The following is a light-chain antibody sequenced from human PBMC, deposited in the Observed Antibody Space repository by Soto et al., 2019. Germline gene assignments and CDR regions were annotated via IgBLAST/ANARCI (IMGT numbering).Light chain of an antibody. J-gene: IGKJ1*01. CDR1: QSISSY. Sequence: EVVLTQSPYTLSLPPGERATLSCRASQSISSYLAWYQQKPGQAPRLLIYDASNRATGIPARFSGSGSGTDFTLTISSLEPEDFAVYYCQQRSNWPPWTFGQGTKVDTK. CDR2: DAS. CDR3: QQRSNWPPWT. V-gene: IGKV3-11*01.